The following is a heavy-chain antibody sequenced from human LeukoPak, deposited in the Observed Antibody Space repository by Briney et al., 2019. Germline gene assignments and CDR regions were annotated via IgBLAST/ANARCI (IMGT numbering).Heavy chain of an antibody. J-gene: IGHJ4*02. CDR2: IGSSSSTI. Sequence: PGGSLRLSCAASGFTFSSYSMNWVRQAPGKGLEWVSYIGSSSSTIYYADSVKGRFTISGDNAKNSLYLQMNSLRAEGTAVYYCARGPLVWFGELPGDYWGQGTLVTVSS. D-gene: IGHD3-10*01. CDR3: ARGPLVWFGELPGDY. V-gene: IGHV3-48*01. CDR1: GFTFSSYS.